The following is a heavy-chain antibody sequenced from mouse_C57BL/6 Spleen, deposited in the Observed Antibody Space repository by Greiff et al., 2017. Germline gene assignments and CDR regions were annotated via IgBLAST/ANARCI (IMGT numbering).Heavy chain of an antibody. CDR2: IYPGDGDT. J-gene: IGHJ4*01. V-gene: IGHV1-80*01. CDR3: ARSPITTVAMDY. D-gene: IGHD1-1*01. CDR1: GYAFSSYW. Sequence: QVQLQQSGAELVKPGASVKISCKASGYAFSSYWMNWVKQRPGKGLEWIGQIYPGDGDTNYNGKVKGKATLTADKSSSTAYMQLSSLTSEDSAVYFCARSPITTVAMDYWGQGTSVTVSS.